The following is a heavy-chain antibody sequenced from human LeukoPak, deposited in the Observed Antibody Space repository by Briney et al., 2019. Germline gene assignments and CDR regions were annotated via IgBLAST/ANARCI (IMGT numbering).Heavy chain of an antibody. CDR2: IKQDGGEK. V-gene: IGHV3-7*01. J-gene: IGHJ3*02. Sequence: GGSLRLSCAASGFTFSSYWMSWVRQAPGKGLEWVANIKQDGGEKYYVDSVKGRFTISRDNAKNSLYLQMNSLRAEDTAVYYCANLRGGAVAAIGAFDIWGQGTMVTVSS. CDR1: GFTFSSYW. CDR3: ANLRGGAVAAIGAFDI. D-gene: IGHD6-19*01.